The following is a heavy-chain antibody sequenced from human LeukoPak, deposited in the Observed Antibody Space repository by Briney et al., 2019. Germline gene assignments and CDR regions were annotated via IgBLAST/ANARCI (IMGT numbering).Heavy chain of an antibody. CDR2: INHSGST. J-gene: IGHJ6*02. V-gene: IGHV4-34*01. Sequence: SGTLSLTCAVYGGSFSGYYWSWIRQPPGKGLEWIGEINHSGSTNYNPSLKSRVTISVDTSKNQFSLKLSSVTAADTAVYYCARAGPHCSSTSCYLLGSSRNYHYYGMDVWGQGTTVTVSS. D-gene: IGHD2-2*01. CDR3: ARAGPHCSSTSCYLLGSSRNYHYYGMDV. CDR1: GGSFSGYY.